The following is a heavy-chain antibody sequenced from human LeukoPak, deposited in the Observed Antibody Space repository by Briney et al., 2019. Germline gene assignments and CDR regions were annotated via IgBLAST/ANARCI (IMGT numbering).Heavy chain of an antibody. J-gene: IGHJ4*02. Sequence: GGSLRLSCAASGFTFRSYGMSWVRQAPGKGLEWVSAISGSGGSTYYADSVKGRFTISRDNSKNTLYLQMNGLRAEDTAVYYCAKTAPEYSSSGYFDYWGQGTLVTVSS. CDR1: GFTFRSYG. D-gene: IGHD6-6*01. V-gene: IGHV3-23*01. CDR2: ISGSGGST. CDR3: AKTAPEYSSSGYFDY.